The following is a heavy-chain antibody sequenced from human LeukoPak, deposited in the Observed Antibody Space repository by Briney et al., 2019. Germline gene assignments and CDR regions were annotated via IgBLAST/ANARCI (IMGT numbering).Heavy chain of an antibody. CDR3: AELGITMIGGV. CDR1: GFTFSSYE. D-gene: IGHD3-10*02. V-gene: IGHV3-48*03. J-gene: IGHJ6*04. Sequence: PGGSLRLSCAASGFTFSSYEMNWVRQAAGKGREWVSYISSSGSTIYYADSVKGRFTISRENAKNSVYLQMSSLRAEDTAVYYCAELGITMIGGVWGKGTTVTISS. CDR2: ISSSGSTI.